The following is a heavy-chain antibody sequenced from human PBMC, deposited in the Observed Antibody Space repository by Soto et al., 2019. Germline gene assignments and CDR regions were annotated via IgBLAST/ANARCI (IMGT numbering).Heavy chain of an antibody. J-gene: IGHJ4*02. CDR2: ISYDGSNK. Sequence: QVQLVESGGGVVQPGRSLRLSCAASGFTFSSYAMHWVRQAPGKGLEWVAVISYDGSNKYYADSVKGRFTISRDNSKNTXXLXMXXLRAEDTAVYYCARGQGRITMIVVVITTTDPQFDYWGQGTLVTVSS. D-gene: IGHD3-22*01. CDR3: ARGQGRITMIVVVITTTDPQFDY. V-gene: IGHV3-30-3*01. CDR1: GFTFSSYA.